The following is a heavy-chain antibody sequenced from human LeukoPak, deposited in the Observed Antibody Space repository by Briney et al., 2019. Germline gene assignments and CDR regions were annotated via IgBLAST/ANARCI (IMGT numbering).Heavy chain of an antibody. CDR2: ISAYNGNT. CDR1: GYIFTSYG. V-gene: IGHV1-18*01. Sequence: ASVKVSCKASGYIFTSYGINWVRQAPGQGLEWMGWISAYNGNTNYAQELQGGVTMTTDTSTSTAYMELRSLRSDDTAVYHCARVGEAAAGNVYYFDYWGQGTLVTVSS. D-gene: IGHD6-13*01. J-gene: IGHJ4*02. CDR3: ARVGEAAAGNVYYFDY.